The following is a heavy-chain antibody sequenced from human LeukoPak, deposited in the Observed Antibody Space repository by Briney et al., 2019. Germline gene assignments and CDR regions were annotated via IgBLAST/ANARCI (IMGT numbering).Heavy chain of an antibody. CDR2: INHSGST. CDR1: GGSFSGYY. CDR3: ARVKDDSSGYYTNEFDY. D-gene: IGHD3-22*01. V-gene: IGHV4-34*01. J-gene: IGHJ4*02. Sequence: PSETLSLTCAVYGGSFSGYYWSWIRQPPGKGLEWIAEINHSGSTNYNPSLKSRVTISVDTSKNQFSLKLSSVTAADTAAYYCARVKDDSSGYYTNEFDYWGQGTLVTVSS.